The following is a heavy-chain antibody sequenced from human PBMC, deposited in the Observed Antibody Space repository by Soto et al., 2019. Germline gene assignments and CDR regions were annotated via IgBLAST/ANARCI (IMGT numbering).Heavy chain of an antibody. D-gene: IGHD4-4*01. CDR1: GFTFSSFA. V-gene: IGHV3-23*01. CDR2: ISVSGDTT. CDR3: AKDGVGWVTTVSYFDS. Sequence: PGGSLRLSWAASGFTFSSFAMNWVRQAPGKGLEWVSTISVSGDTTTYADSVKGRFTISRDNSMDTLYLQMNSLRAEDTALYFCAKDGVGWVTTVSYFDSWGQGTRVTVSS. J-gene: IGHJ4*02.